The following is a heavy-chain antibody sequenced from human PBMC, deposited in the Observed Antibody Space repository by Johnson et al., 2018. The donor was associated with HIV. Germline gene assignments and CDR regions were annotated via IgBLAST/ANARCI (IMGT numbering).Heavy chain of an antibody. J-gene: IGHJ3*02. CDR1: GFTFSSYW. V-gene: IGHV3-7*05. D-gene: IGHD3-16*02. Sequence: EQLLESGGGFVQPGGSLRLSCAASGFTFSSYWMSWVRQAPGKGLEWVANIKEDGSEKYYVDSVKGRFTISRDNAKNSLYLQMNSLRAEDTAVYHCARDGGATVPGAFDIWGQGTMVTVSS. CDR2: IKEDGSEK. CDR3: ARDGGATVPGAFDI.